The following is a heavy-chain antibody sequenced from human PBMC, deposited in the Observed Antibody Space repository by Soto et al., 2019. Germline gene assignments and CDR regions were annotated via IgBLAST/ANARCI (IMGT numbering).Heavy chain of an antibody. CDR2: ISPNSGGA. J-gene: IGHJ3*02. CDR3: ARDRAAAGRAAADRPRGGSYASDI. CDR1: GYTFTGHY. V-gene: IGHV1-2*02. Sequence: ASVKVSCKASGYTFTGHYIHWVRQAPGQGLEWMGWISPNSGGASYAQQFQGRVALTRDTSTSTVSMELSRLRSDDTAVYYCARDRAAAGRAAADRPRGGSYASDIWGQGTMVTVS. D-gene: IGHD6-13*01.